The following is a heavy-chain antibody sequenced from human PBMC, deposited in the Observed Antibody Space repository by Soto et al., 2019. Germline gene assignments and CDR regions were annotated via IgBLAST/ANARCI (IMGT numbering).Heavy chain of an antibody. CDR2: IYYSGST. Sequence: QVQLQESGPGLVKPSQTLSLTCTVSGGSISSGGYYWSWIRQHPGKGLEWIGYIYYSGSTYYNPSLKSRVTISVDSSKSQCPLKLSSVTAADTAVYYCARSPEATVTAFDCWGQGTLVTVSS. J-gene: IGHJ4*02. CDR1: GGSISSGGYY. V-gene: IGHV4-31*03. D-gene: IGHD4-17*01. CDR3: ARSPEATVTAFDC.